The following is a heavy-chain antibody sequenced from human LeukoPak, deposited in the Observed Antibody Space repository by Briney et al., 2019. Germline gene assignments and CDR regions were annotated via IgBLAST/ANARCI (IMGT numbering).Heavy chain of an antibody. J-gene: IGHJ4*02. D-gene: IGHD1-7*01. CDR3: ARSTNCNFVD. CDR1: GFTFSAYA. V-gene: IGHV3-23*05. CDR2: TESDNKP. Sequence: SGRSRRLSCEASGFTFSAYAMTWVRQAPGKGLGGGSSTESDNKPHFSESVERRSAICRDNSKATVYLQMNSLRAEDTAVYYCARSTNCNFVDWGLGPLVTVSS.